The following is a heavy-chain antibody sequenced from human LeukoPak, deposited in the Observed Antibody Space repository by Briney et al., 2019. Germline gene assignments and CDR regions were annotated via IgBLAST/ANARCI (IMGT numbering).Heavy chain of an antibody. Sequence: SETLSLTCTVSGGSISSYYRSWIRQPPGKGLEWIGYIYYSGSTTYNPSLKSRVTISVDTSKDQFSLKLSSVTAADTAVYYCARLTGRIAVAGTAGYDYWGQGTLVTVSS. CDR3: ARLTGRIAVAGTAGYDY. D-gene: IGHD6-19*01. CDR1: GGSISSYY. V-gene: IGHV4-59*08. J-gene: IGHJ4*02. CDR2: IYYSGST.